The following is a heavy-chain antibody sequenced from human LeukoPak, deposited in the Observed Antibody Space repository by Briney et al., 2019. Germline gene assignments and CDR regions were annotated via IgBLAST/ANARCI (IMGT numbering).Heavy chain of an antibody. CDR3: AIKNQWQGFFDY. Sequence: PGGSLRLSCAASGFTFSSYSMNWVRQAPGKGLEWVSSISSSSSYIYYADAVSGRFTVPIDNARNSRYLQMNSLRAEDTAVYYCAIKNQWQGFFDYWGQGTLVTVSS. J-gene: IGHJ4*02. CDR2: ISSSSSYI. V-gene: IGHV3-21*01. CDR1: GFTFSSYS. D-gene: IGHD6-19*01.